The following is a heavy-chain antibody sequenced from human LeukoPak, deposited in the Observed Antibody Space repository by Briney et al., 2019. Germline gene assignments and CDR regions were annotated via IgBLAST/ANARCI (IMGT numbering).Heavy chain of an antibody. D-gene: IGHD3-22*01. V-gene: IGHV3-23*01. CDR1: GLTFNNYA. CDR2: ISGRGAGK. CDR3: ARGPYYYDSSGQRQFDY. Sequence: GGSLRLSCAVSGLTFNNYAMSWVRQAPGKGLEWVSGISGRGAGKYYADSVKGRFTISRDNSKNTLYLQMNSLRAEDTAVYYCARGPYYYDSSGQRQFDYWGQGTLVTVSS. J-gene: IGHJ4*02.